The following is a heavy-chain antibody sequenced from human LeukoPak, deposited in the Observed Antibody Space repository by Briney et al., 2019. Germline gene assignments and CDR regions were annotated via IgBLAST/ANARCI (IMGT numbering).Heavy chain of an antibody. CDR1: GFTFSSYS. V-gene: IGHV3-48*02. J-gene: IGHJ5*02. D-gene: IGHD3-22*01. CDR3: ARDHRTYYYDSSGLSS. Sequence: GGSLRLSCAASGFTFSSYSMNWVRQAPGKGLEWVSYISSSSSTIYYADSVKGRFTISRDNAKNSLYLKMNSLRDEDTAVYYCARDHRTYYYDSSGLSSWGQGTLVTVSS. CDR2: ISSSSSTI.